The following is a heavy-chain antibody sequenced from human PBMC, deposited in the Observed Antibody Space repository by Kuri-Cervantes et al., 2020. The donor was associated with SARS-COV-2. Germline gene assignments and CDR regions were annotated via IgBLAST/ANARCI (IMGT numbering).Heavy chain of an antibody. CDR1: GGSISSHY. D-gene: IGHD5-24*01. V-gene: IGHV4-59*11. CDR2: IYYSGST. CDR3: GKVSWLQLWHRYSDS. J-gene: IGHJ4*02. Sequence: GSLRLSCTVSGGSISSHYWSWIRQPPGKGLEWIGYIYYSGSTNYNPSLKSRVTISVDTSKNQFSLKLTSATAADTAVYYCGKVSWLQLWHRYSDSWGQGTLVTVSS.